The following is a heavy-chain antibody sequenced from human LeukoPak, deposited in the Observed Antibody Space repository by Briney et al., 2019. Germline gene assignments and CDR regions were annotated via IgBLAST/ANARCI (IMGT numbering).Heavy chain of an antibody. CDR2: IYPGDSDT. Sequence: PGESLKISCKGSGYSFTSYWIGWVRQLPGKGLEWMGIIYPGDSDTRYSPSFQGQVTISADKSISTAYLQWSSLKASDTAMYYCARLGTDCSSTSCYGDYFDYWGQGTLVTVSS. V-gene: IGHV5-51*01. CDR1: GYSFTSYW. CDR3: ARLGTDCSSTSCYGDYFDY. D-gene: IGHD2-2*01. J-gene: IGHJ4*02.